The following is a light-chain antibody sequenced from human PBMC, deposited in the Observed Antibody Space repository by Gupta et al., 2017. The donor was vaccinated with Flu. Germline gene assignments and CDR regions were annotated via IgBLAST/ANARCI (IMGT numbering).Light chain of an antibody. CDR3: CSYAGSSTVV. J-gene: IGLJ2*01. CDR2: EGS. CDR1: SSDVGSYNL. V-gene: IGLV2-23*01. Sequence: QSALTQPASVSGSPGQSITISCTGTSSDVGSYNLVSWYQQHPGKAPKLMIYEGSKRPSGVANRFSGSKSGNTASLTISARQAEDEADYYCCSYAGSSTVVFGGGTKLTVL.